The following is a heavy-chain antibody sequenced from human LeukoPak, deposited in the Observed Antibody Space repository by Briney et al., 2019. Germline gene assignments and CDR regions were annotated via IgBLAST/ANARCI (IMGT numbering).Heavy chain of an antibody. D-gene: IGHD1-14*01. CDR2: INPTSGGT. CDR3: ARSRNNDL. J-gene: IGHJ5*02. Sequence: ASVKVSCKASGYTFTNSYIHWVRQAPGQGLEWMGSINPTSGGTNNAQDFQGRVTLTRGTSISTTYMELSGLRSDDTAVYYCARSRNNDLWGQGTLVTVAS. CDR1: GYTFTNSY. V-gene: IGHV1-2*02.